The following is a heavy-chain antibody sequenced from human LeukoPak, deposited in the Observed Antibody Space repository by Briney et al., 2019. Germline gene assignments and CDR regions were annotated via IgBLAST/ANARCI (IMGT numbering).Heavy chain of an antibody. D-gene: IGHD6-19*01. CDR3: ARECIAVAGSHYYYYYGMDV. CDR2: INPNSGSS. Sequence: ASVKVSCKASGYTFTGYYMHWVRQAPGQGLEWMGWINPNSGSSNYAQKFHGRVTMTRDTSISTAYMELSRMRSDDTAVYCCARECIAVAGSHYYYYYGMDVWGQGTTVSVSS. V-gene: IGHV1-2*02. J-gene: IGHJ6*02. CDR1: GYTFTGYY.